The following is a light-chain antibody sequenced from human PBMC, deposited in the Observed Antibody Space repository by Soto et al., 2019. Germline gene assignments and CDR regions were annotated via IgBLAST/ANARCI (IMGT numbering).Light chain of an antibody. CDR1: QSVNRY. CDR2: AIS. V-gene: IGKV1-39*01. Sequence: DIQMTQSPSSLSASVGDRVTITCRASQSVNRYLNWYQQKEGKAPKLLIYAISILESGVPSRFSASGSGTDFTLTISSLQPEDFATYYCQQSYNNPRTFGQGTRVEVQ. CDR3: QQSYNNPRT. J-gene: IGKJ1*01.